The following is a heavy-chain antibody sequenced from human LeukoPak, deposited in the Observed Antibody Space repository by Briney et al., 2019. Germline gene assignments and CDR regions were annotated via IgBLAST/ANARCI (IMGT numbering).Heavy chain of an antibody. CDR1: GDSFRSSTYY. Sequence: SETLSLTCTVSGDSFRSSTYYWGWIRQPPGRGLEWIGSLYHTGTTYYNPSLKSRVTISVDTSKNQFSLNLSSVTAADTAVYYCARDPGDDFWSGQKGWFDPWGQGTLVTVSS. CDR3: ARDPGDDFWSGQKGWFDP. CDR2: LYHTGTT. D-gene: IGHD3-3*01. V-gene: IGHV4-39*07. J-gene: IGHJ5*02.